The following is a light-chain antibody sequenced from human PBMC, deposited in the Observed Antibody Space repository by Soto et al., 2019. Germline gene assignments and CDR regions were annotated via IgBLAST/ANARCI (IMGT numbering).Light chain of an antibody. J-gene: IGLJ1*01. CDR1: SSDVGSYNY. Sequence: QSVLTQPASVSGSPGQSITISCTGTSSDVGSYNYVSWYRQHPGKAPKLMICEVSNRPSGVSNRFSGSKSGNTASLTISGLQAEDEADYYCSSYTSSSTLVFGTGTKVTVL. CDR3: SSYTSSSTLV. CDR2: EVS. V-gene: IGLV2-14*01.